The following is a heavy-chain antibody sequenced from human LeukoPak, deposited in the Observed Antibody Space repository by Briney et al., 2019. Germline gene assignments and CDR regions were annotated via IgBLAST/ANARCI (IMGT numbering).Heavy chain of an antibody. D-gene: IGHD5-12*01. CDR2: TYYRSKWYN. V-gene: IGHV6-1*01. CDR1: GDSVSSNSAA. CDR3: ARELESRGYVRYRWFDP. Sequence: SQTLSLTCAISGDSVSSNSAAWNWIRQSPSRGLEWLGRTYYRSKWYNDYAVSVKSRITINPDTSKNQFSLQLNSVTPEDTAVYYCARELESRGYVRYRWFDPWGQGTLVTVSS. J-gene: IGHJ5*02.